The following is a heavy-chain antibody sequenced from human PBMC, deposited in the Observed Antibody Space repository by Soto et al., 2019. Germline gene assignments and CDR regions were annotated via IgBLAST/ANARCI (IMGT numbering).Heavy chain of an antibody. J-gene: IGHJ5*02. CDR3: ARSLARGVIGWFDT. V-gene: IGHV4-39*02. D-gene: IGHD3-10*01. Sequence: PSETLSLTCTVSGGSISSGTYYWVWIRQPPGKGLEWIGSLYYTGRTYYSPSLKSRVTISVDTSKNHFSLNLTSVTAADTAVYYCARSLARGVIGWFDTWGQGTLVTVSS. CDR1: GGSISSGTYY. CDR2: LYYTGRT.